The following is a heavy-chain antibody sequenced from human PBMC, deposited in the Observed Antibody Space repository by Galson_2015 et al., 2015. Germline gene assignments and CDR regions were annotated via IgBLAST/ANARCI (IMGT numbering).Heavy chain of an antibody. D-gene: IGHD2-2*01. J-gene: IGHJ4*02. CDR3: ASSRFGCSSTSCYRDSSGWALLY. CDR2: IYHSGST. V-gene: IGHV4-4*02. Sequence: SETLSLTCAVSGGSISSSNWWSWVRQPPGKGLEWIGEIYHSGSTNYNPSLKSRVTISVDKSKNQFSLKLSSVTAADTAVYYCASSRFGCSSTSCYRDSSGWALLYWGQGTLVTVSS. CDR1: GGSISSSNW.